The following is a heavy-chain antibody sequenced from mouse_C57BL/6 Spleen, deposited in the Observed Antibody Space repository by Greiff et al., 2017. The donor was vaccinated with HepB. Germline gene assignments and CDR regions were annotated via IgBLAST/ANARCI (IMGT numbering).Heavy chain of an antibody. V-gene: IGHV1-66*01. J-gene: IGHJ4*01. CDR1: GYSFTSYY. Sequence: QVQLQQSGPELVKPGASVKISCKASGYSFTSYYIHWVKQRPGQGLEWIGWIYPGSGNTKYNEKFKGKATLTADTSSSTAYMQLSSLTSEDSAVYYCARSMGRGYAMDYWGQGTSVTVSS. CDR2: IYPGSGNT. D-gene: IGHD4-1*01. CDR3: ARSMGRGYAMDY.